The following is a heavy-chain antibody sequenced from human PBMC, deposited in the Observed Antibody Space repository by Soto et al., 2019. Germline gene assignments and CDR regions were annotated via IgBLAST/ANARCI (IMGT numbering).Heavy chain of an antibody. D-gene: IGHD1-26*01. Sequence: PGGSLRLSCAASGFTFSSYAMHWVRQAPGKGLEYVSGISLNGGSTYYAKSVKGRFTTSRDNSKRKLYLQMGSLRAEDLADYYCARGQTWAHFDHWGRGTLVTVSS. CDR3: ARGQTWAHFDH. CDR2: ISLNGGST. J-gene: IGHJ4*02. CDR1: GFTFSSYA. V-gene: IGHV3-64*01.